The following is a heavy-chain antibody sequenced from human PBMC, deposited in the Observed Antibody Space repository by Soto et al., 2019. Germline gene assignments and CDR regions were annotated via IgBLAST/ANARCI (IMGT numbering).Heavy chain of an antibody. CDR3: ARGTPAWVDP. CDR1: GYTFSDYA. D-gene: IGHD3-10*01. V-gene: IGHV1-3*05. J-gene: IGHJ5*02. CDR2: INAGNGNT. Sequence: QVQLVQSGAEEKKPGASVKVSCKASGYTFSDYAIHWVRQAPGQRPEWMGWINAGNGNTKYSQKFQGRVTITRDTSASLAYMELSSLRSEGTAVYYCARGTPAWVDPRGKGTLVTVSS.